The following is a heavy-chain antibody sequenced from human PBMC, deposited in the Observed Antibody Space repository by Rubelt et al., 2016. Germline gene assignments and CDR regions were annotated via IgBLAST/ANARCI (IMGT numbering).Heavy chain of an antibody. CDR3: AREPPLLWFGELSGMDV. CDR2: IYYSGST. CDR1: GGSISSSSYN. V-gene: IGHV4-39*02. J-gene: IGHJ6*02. Sequence: GGSISSSSYNWGWIRQPPGKGLEWIGSIYYSGSTYYNPSLKSRVTISVDTSKNQFSLKLSSVTAADTAVYYCAREPPLLWFGELSGMDVWGQGTTVTVSS. D-gene: IGHD3-10*01.